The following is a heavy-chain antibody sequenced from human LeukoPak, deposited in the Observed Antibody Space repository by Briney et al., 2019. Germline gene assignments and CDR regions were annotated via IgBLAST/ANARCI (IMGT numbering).Heavy chain of an antibody. CDR1: GGSLSSYY. CDR3: ARGRPVTIRYWYFDL. Sequence: SETLSLTCTVSGGSLSSYYWSWIRQPAGKGLEWIGRIYTSGSTNYNPSLKSRVTMSVDTSKNQFSLKLSSVTAADTAVYYCARGRPVTIRYWYFDLWGRGTLVTVSS. V-gene: IGHV4-4*07. CDR2: IYTSGST. J-gene: IGHJ2*01. D-gene: IGHD4-17*01.